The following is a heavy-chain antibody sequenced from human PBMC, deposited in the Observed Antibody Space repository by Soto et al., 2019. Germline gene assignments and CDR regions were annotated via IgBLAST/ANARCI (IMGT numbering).Heavy chain of an antibody. CDR2: INAGNGNT. V-gene: IGHV1-3*01. CDR1: GYTFTAYT. Sequence: SVKVSCKASGYTFTAYTLHWVRQAPGQRLEWMGWINAGNGNTKYSQKFQGRVTITRDTSASTAYMELSSLRSEDTAVYYCARAYCGGDCYPDYWGQGTLVTVSS. D-gene: IGHD2-21*02. J-gene: IGHJ4*02. CDR3: ARAYCGGDCYPDY.